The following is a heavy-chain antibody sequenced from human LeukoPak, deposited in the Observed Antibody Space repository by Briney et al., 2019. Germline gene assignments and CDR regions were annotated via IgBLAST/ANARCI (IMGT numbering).Heavy chain of an antibody. V-gene: IGHV4-34*01. CDR1: GGSFSGYY. J-gene: IGHJ5*02. CDR2: INHSGST. Sequence: PSETLSLICAVYGGSFSGYYWSWIRQSPGKGLEWIGEINHSGSTNYNPSLKSRVTISVDMSKNQFSLKLSSVTAADTAVYYCARGGTIFGVVLLDPWGQGTLVTVSS. CDR3: ARGGTIFGVVLLDP. D-gene: IGHD3-3*01.